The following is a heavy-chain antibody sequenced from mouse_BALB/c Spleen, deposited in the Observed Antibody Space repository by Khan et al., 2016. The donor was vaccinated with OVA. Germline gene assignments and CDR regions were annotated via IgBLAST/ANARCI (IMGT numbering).Heavy chain of an antibody. CDR1: GYIFTSYW. CDR3: AREEALYHFDH. D-gene: IGHD3-2*02. CDR2: IYPGTDNT. V-gene: IGHV1-76*01. Sequence: QIQLVQSGAELVRPGASVKLSCKTSGYIFTSYWIHWVKQRSGQGLEGIARIYPGTDNTYYNEKFKDKATLTADKSSSTAYMQLSSLKSEDSDVYVCAREEALYHFDHWGQGTTLTVSS. J-gene: IGHJ2*01.